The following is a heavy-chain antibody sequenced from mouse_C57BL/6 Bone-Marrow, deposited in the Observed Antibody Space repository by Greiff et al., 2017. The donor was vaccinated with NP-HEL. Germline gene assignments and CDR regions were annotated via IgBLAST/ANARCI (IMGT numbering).Heavy chain of an antibody. CDR1: GFTFSDYY. D-gene: IGHD2-5*01. CDR3: AREGDYSNYFAY. V-gene: IGHV5-12*01. CDR2: ISNGGGST. J-gene: IGHJ3*01. Sequence: EVKLMESGGGLVQPGGSLKLSCAASGFTFSDYYMYWVRQTPEKRLEWVAYISNGGGSTYYPETVKGRFTISRDHAKNTLYLQMSRLKSEDTSMYYCAREGDYSNYFAYWGQGTLVTVSA.